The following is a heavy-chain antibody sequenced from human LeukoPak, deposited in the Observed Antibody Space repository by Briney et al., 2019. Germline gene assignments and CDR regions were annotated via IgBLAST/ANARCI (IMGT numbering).Heavy chain of an antibody. J-gene: IGHJ4*02. CDR2: IYYSGST. V-gene: IGHV4-39*01. CDR1: GDSISSTNYY. CDR3: ATSGWYLLPGVY. Sequence: SETLSLTCTVSGDSISSTNYYWGWIRQPPGKGLEWIGSIYYSGSTYYNPSLESRVTISVDTSKNQFCLKLSSVTAADTAVYYCATSGWYLLPGVYWGQGTLVTVSS. D-gene: IGHD6-19*01.